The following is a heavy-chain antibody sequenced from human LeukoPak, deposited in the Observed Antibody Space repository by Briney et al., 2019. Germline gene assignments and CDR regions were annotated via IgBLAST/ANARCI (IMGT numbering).Heavy chain of an antibody. V-gene: IGHV4-34*01. CDR1: GGSFSGYY. CDR3: ARKGRTVTTPPDH. J-gene: IGHJ4*02. Sequence: SETLSLTCAVYGGSFSGYYWSWIRQPPGKGLEWIGEINHSGSTNYNPSLKSRVTISVDTSKNQFSLKLSSVTAADTAVYYCARKGRTVTTPPDHWGQGTLVTVSS. CDR2: INHSGST. D-gene: IGHD4-17*01.